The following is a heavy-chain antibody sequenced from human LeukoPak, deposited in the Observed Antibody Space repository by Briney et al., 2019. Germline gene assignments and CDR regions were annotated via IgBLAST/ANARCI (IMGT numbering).Heavy chain of an antibody. J-gene: IGHJ1*01. Sequence: PSQTLSLTCTVSGGSISSYYWSWIRQPPGKGLEWIGYIYYSGSTNYNPSLKSRVTISVDTSKNQFSLKLSSVTAADTAVYYCASFGSSGYCSAAEYFQHWGQGTLVTVSS. V-gene: IGHV4-59*01. CDR2: IYYSGST. CDR1: GGSISSYY. CDR3: ASFGSSGYCSAAEYFQH. D-gene: IGHD3-22*01.